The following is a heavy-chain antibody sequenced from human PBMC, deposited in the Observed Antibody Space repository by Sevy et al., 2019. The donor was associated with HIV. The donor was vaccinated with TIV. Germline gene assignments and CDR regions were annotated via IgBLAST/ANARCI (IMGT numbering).Heavy chain of an antibody. J-gene: IGHJ5*02. V-gene: IGHV3-30*03. Sequence: GGSLRLSCAASGFIFGDYGMHWVRQAPNKGLEWVAGISYDGNDEYYADSLKGRLAISRDNSKNTLYLQLNGLRVDDXXXXXXXXXXDGDWLSWGQGSLVTVSS. CDR2: ISYDGNDE. D-gene: IGHD3-9*01. CDR3: XXXXDGDWLS. CDR1: GFIFGDYG.